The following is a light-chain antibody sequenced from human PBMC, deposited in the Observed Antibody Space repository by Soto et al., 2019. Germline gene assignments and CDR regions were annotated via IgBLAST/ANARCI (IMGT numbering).Light chain of an antibody. Sequence: DVQMTQSPSSLSASVGDRVTITCRASQSVSIYLNWYQQKPGKAPNLLISAASSMQNGVPSRFRGSGSGTDFTLTISSLQPEDFATYYCQQSYSTPPITFGQGTRLEIK. CDR3: QQSYSTPPIT. V-gene: IGKV1-39*01. CDR1: QSVSIY. J-gene: IGKJ5*01. CDR2: AAS.